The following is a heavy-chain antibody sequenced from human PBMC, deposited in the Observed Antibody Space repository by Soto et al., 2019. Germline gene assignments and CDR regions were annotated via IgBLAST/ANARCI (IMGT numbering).Heavy chain of an antibody. CDR1: GGSISSYY. D-gene: IGHD3-3*01. CDR2: IYYSGST. CDR3: ARGGGYLGYDFWSGYLAA. V-gene: IGHV4-59*01. Sequence: SETLSLTCTVSGGSISSYYWSWIRQPPGKGLEGIGYIYYSGSTNYNPSLKSRVTISVDTSKNQFSLKLSSVTAADTAVYYCARGGGYLGYDFWSGYLAAWGQGTTVTVSS. J-gene: IGHJ6*02.